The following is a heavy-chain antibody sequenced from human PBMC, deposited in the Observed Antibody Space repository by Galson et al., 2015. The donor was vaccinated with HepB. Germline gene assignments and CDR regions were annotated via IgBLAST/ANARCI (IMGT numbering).Heavy chain of an antibody. Sequence: SLRLSCAASGFTFSTYWMHWVRQTPGKGLVWLSCIHSDGSKIGYADSVKGRFTISRDNAKNTLYLQMNSLRVEDTAVYYCARGGFGSGTDFWGQGPLVTVSS. CDR3: ARGGFGSGTDF. J-gene: IGHJ4*02. CDR1: GFTFSTYW. CDR2: IHSDGSKI. D-gene: IGHD1-14*01. V-gene: IGHV3-74*01.